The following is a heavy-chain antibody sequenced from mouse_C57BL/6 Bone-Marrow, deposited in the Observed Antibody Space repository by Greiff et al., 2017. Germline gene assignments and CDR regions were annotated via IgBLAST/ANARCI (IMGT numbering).Heavy chain of an antibody. Sequence: QVQLQQPGAELVRPGSSVKLSCKASGYTFTSYWMHWVKQRPIQGLEWIGNIDPSDSETHYNQKFKDKATLTVDKSSSTAYMQLSSLTSEDSAVYYGARGGIYYGNYGAGVDYWGQGTTLTVSS. CDR3: ARGGIYYGNYGAGVDY. CDR2: IDPSDSET. V-gene: IGHV1-52*01. D-gene: IGHD2-1*01. J-gene: IGHJ2*01. CDR1: GYTFTSYW.